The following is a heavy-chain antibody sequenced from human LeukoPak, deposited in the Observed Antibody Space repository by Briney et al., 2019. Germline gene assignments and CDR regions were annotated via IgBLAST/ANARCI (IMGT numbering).Heavy chain of an antibody. D-gene: IGHD4-17*01. Sequence: SETLSLTCTVSGGSISSSSYYWGWIRQPPGKGLEWIGSIYYSGSTYYNPSLKSRVTISVDTSKNQFSLKLSSVTAADTAVYYCARARNYGDYESSWFDPWGQGTLVTVSS. CDR2: IYYSGST. CDR3: ARARNYGDYESSWFDP. CDR1: GGSISSSSYY. V-gene: IGHV4-39*07. J-gene: IGHJ5*02.